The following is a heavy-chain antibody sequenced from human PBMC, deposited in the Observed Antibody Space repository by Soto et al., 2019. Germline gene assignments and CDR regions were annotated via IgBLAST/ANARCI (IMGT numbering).Heavy chain of an antibody. CDR1: GGSISNHY. D-gene: IGHD7-27*01. Sequence: QVQLQETGPGLVKPSETLSLTCTVSGGSISNHYWSWIWQPPGKGLEWIGYIYYNGNTNYNHSLKSRVTMSVDTSKNQSSLKLSSVTAADTAVYYCTRANWYSEYWGQGALVTVSS. V-gene: IGHV4-59*11. CDR3: TRANWYSEY. CDR2: IYYNGNT. J-gene: IGHJ4*02.